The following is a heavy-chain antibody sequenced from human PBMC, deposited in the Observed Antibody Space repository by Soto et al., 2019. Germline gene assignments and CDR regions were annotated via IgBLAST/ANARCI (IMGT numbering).Heavy chain of an antibody. J-gene: IGHJ6*02. D-gene: IGHD3-3*01. CDR2: IWYDGSNK. CDR3: AREEGVYDFWSGYYSSQDPSPGGMDV. CDR1: GFTFSSYG. V-gene: IGHV3-33*01. Sequence: GGSLRLSCAASGFTFSSYGMHWVRQAPGKGLEWVAVIWYDGSNKYYADSVKGRLTISRDNSKNTLYLQMNSLRAEDTAVYYCAREEGVYDFWSGYYSSQDPSPGGMDVWGQGTTVTVSS.